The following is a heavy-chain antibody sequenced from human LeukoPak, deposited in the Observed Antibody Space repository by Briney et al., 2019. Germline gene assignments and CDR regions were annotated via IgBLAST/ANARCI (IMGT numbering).Heavy chain of an antibody. CDR1: GFTFSSYG. D-gene: IGHD4-17*01. J-gene: IGHJ4*02. V-gene: IGHV3-30*03. CDR3: ARAGHYGDYVLGY. CDR2: ISYDGSNK. Sequence: AGSLRLSCAASGFTFSSYGMHWVRQAPGKGLEWVALISYDGSNKYYADSVKGRFTISRDNAKNSLYLQMNSLRAEDTAVYYCARAGHYGDYVLGYWGQGTMVTVSS.